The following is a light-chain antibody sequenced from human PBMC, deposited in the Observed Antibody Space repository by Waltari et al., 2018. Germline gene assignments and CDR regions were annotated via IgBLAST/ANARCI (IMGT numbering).Light chain of an antibody. J-gene: IGKJ2*01. CDR3: MHGTRWPYT. CDR2: KVS. Sequence: DVVMTQSPLSLPVTLGQPGSIPCKASQSLVHSEGNTYLQWFQQRPGQSPRRLIDKVSYRDSGVPDRFGGGGSGTAVALKTRMVEAEDVGVYYCMHGTRWPYTFGRESKLDIK. CDR1: QSLVHSEGNTY. V-gene: IGKV2-30*02.